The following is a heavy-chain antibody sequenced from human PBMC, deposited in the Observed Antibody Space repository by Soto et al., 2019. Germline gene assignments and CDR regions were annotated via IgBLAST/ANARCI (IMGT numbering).Heavy chain of an antibody. Sequence: QVQLVQSGAEVKKPGASVKVSCKASGYTFSDYYMHWVRQAPGQGLEWMGWINPNSGGTNYAQKFQGGVTMTRDTSIRTAYMELSRPSSDDTAVYYCAKEEAAADYWYVDLWGRGTVVTVSS. J-gene: IGHJ2*01. CDR1: GYTFSDYY. CDR2: INPNSGGT. CDR3: AKEEAAADYWYVDL. V-gene: IGHV1-2*02. D-gene: IGHD6-13*01.